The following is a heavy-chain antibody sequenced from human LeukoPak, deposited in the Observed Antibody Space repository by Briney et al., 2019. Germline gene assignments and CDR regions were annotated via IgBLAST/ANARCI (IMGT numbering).Heavy chain of an antibody. V-gene: IGHV4-4*07. J-gene: IGHJ3*02. CDR1: GGSINNYY. CDR3: ARGRYCSADICSGGDAFDI. CDR2: IYTRGST. Sequence: SETLSLTCTVSGGSINNYYWSWIRQPAGKGLEWIGRIYTRGSTNYNPSLKSRVTMSVDTSKNQFSLKLCSVTAADTAVYYCARGRYCSADICSGGDAFDIWGQGTMVSVSS. D-gene: IGHD2-15*01.